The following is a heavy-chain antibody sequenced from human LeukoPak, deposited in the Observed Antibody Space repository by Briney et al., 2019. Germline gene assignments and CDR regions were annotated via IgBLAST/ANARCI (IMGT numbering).Heavy chain of an antibody. CDR3: ARDCGGTIGGTKAYYYMDV. CDR2: MNPNSGNT. J-gene: IGHJ6*03. D-gene: IGHD2-21*01. Sequence: ASVKVSCKASGYTFTSYDINWVRQATGQGVEWMGWMNPNSGNTGYAQKFQGRVTMTRNTPISTAYMELSSLRSEDTAVYYCARDCGGTIGGTKAYYYMDVWGKGTTVTVSS. V-gene: IGHV1-8*01. CDR1: GYTFTSYD.